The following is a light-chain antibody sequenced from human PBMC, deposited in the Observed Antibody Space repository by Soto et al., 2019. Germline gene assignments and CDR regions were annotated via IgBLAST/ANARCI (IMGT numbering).Light chain of an antibody. J-gene: IGKJ3*01. CDR3: QQDYTRFT. CDR1: QSVSSSY. Sequence: PGERVTLSCRASQSVSSSYLTWYQQKPGQASRLLIYGASTRATSIPARFSGSGSGTDFTLTISSLQPEDFAVYYCQQDYTRFTFGPGTKVDIK. CDR2: GAS. V-gene: IGKV3D-7*01.